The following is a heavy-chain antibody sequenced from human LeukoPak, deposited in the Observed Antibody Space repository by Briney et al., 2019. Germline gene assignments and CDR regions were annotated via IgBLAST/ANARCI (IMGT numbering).Heavy chain of an antibody. CDR2: IKQDGSEK. CDR1: GFTFSSYW. J-gene: IGHJ3*02. D-gene: IGHD3-10*01. V-gene: IGHV3-7*03. Sequence: GGSLRLSCAASGFTFSSYWMSWVRQAPGKGLEWVANIKQDGSEKYYVDSVKGRFTIPRDNAKNSLYLQMNSLRAEDTAVYYCASYYGSGSRRAFDIWGQGTMVTVSS. CDR3: ASYYGSGSRRAFDI.